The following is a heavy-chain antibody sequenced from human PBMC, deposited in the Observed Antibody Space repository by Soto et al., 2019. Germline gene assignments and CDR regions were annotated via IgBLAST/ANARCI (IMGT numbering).Heavy chain of an antibody. V-gene: IGHV1-69*01. CDR3: ARGGGTGRQLAAWFDP. CDR2: IIPIFGTA. CDR1: GGTFSSYA. Sequence: QVQLVQSGAEVKKPGSSVKVSCKASGGTFSSYAISWVRQAPGQGLEWMGGIIPIFGTANYAQKFQGRVTITGDESTSTADMELRSLRSEDTAVYYCARGGGTGRQLAAWFDPWGQGTLVTVSS. J-gene: IGHJ5*02. D-gene: IGHD6-6*01.